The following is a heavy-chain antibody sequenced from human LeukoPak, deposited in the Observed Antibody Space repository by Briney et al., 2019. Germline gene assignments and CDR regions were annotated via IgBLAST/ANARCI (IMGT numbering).Heavy chain of an antibody. J-gene: IGHJ4*02. CDR1: GFTVSSNY. CDR2: IYSGGST. D-gene: IGHD3-10*01. V-gene: IGHV3-53*01. CDR3: ARWLADLYYFDY. Sequence: GGSLRLSCAASGFTVSSNYMSWVRQAPGKGLEWVSVIYSGGSTYYADSVKGRFTISRDNSKNTLYLQMNSLRAEDTAVYYCARWLADLYYFDYWGQGTLVTVSS.